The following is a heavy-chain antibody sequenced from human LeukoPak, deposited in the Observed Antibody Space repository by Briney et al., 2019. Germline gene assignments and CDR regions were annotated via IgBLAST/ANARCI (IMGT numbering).Heavy chain of an antibody. V-gene: IGHV3-23*01. Sequence: GGSLRLSCAASGFTFSSYAMSWVRQAPGKGLEWVSAISGSGGSTCYADSVKGRFTISRDNSKNTLYLQMNSLRAEDTAVYYCAKLRTFGFTFGGVIGNWGQGTLVTVSS. CDR3: AKLRTFGFTFGGVIGN. CDR2: ISGSGGST. CDR1: GFTFSSYA. J-gene: IGHJ4*02. D-gene: IGHD3-16*01.